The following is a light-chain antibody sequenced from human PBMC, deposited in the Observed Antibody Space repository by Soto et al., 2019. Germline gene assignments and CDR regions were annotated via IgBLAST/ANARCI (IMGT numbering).Light chain of an antibody. V-gene: IGLV1-40*01. CDR1: SSNIGAGYD. CDR2: GNT. CDR3: QSYDSSLSGSV. Sequence: QSVLTQPPSLSGAPGQRVTISCTGSSSNIGAGYDVHWYQQLPVTAPKLLIYGNTNRPSGVPDRFSGSKSGTSASLAITGLQAEDEAHYYCQSYDSSLSGSVFGGGTKVTVL. J-gene: IGLJ3*02.